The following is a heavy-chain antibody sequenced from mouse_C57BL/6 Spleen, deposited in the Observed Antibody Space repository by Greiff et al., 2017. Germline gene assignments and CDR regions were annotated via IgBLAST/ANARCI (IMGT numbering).Heavy chain of an antibody. CDR2: ISSGSSTI. CDR1: GFTFSDYG. Sequence: EVMLVESGGGLVKPGGSLKLSCAASGFTFSDYGMHWVRQAPEKGLEWVAYISSGSSTIYYADTVKGRFTISRDNAKNTLFLQMTSLRSEDTAMYYCARRTVVATDWYFDVWGTGTTVTVSS. J-gene: IGHJ1*03. CDR3: ARRTVVATDWYFDV. V-gene: IGHV5-17*01. D-gene: IGHD1-1*01.